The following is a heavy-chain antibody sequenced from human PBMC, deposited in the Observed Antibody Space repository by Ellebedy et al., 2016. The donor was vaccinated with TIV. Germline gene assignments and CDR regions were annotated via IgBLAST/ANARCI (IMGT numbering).Heavy chain of an antibody. CDR3: ARHFPLYGTYYFYYMDV. CDR2: IKQDGSEK. J-gene: IGHJ6*03. CDR1: GFTFISYW. D-gene: IGHD2/OR15-2a*01. Sequence: GGSLRLSXAASGFTFISYWMSWVRQTPGKGLEWVANIKQDGSEKYYVGSVKGRFTISRDNAKNSLYLQMNSLRAEDTAVYYCARHFPLYGTYYFYYMDVWGKGTTVTVSS. V-gene: IGHV3-7*01.